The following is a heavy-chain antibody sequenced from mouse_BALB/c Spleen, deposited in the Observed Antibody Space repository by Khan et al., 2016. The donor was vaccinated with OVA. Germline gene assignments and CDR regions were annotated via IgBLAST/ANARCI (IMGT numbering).Heavy chain of an antibody. CDR2: IDPANGNT. D-gene: IGHD2-12*01. J-gene: IGHJ4*01. Sequence: EVQLQESGAEFVKPGASVRLSCTASGFNIKNTYIHWVKQRPEQGLEWIGRIDPANGNTKYDPKFQGKATITADTSSNTAYLQLSSLTSEDTAVCSWTYSLRVFAMDYWGQGTSVTVSS. CDR1: GFNIKNTY. CDR3: TYSLRVFAMDY. V-gene: IGHV14-3*02.